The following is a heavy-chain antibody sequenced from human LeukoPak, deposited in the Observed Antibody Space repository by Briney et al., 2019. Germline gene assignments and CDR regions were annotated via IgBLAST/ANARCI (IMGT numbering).Heavy chain of an antibody. Sequence: ASVKVSCKASGYTFTSYDINWVRQATGQGLEWMGWMNPNSGNTGYAQKFQGRVTMTRSTSISTAYMELSSLRSEDTAVYYCARGGLTYYYGSGSYLRDSMNWFDPWGQGTLVTVSS. D-gene: IGHD3-10*01. CDR1: GYTFTSYD. J-gene: IGHJ5*02. CDR3: ARGGLTYYYGSGSYLRDSMNWFDP. V-gene: IGHV1-8*01. CDR2: MNPNSGNT.